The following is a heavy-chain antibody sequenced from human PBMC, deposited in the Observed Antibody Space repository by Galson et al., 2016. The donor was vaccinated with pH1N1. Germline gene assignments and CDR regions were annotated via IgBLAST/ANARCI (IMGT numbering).Heavy chain of an antibody. J-gene: IGHJ4*02. CDR1: GFTFSSYG. CDR2: IWYDGSNK. V-gene: IGHV3-33*01. CDR3: ARGAITTPGLDY. D-gene: IGHD1/OR15-1a*01. Sequence: SLRLSCAASGFTFSSYGIHWVRQAPGKGLEWVAVIWYDGSNKYYADSVKGRFSISRDNSKNTLYLQMNSLRVEDTAMYYCARGAITTPGLDYWGQGTLVTVSS.